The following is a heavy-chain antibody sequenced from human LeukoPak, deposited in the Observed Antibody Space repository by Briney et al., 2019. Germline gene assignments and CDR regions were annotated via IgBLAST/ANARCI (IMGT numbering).Heavy chain of an antibody. CDR3: ARDLEDSSGYLPDY. CDR1: GYSISSGYY. J-gene: IGHJ4*02. V-gene: IGHV4-38-2*02. CDR2: IYHSGST. D-gene: IGHD3-22*01. Sequence: SETLSLTCTVSGYSISSGYYWGWTRRPPGKGLEWIGSIYHSGSTYYNPSLKSRVTISVDTSKNQFSLKLSSVTAADTAVYYCARDLEDSSGYLPDYWGQGTLVTVSS.